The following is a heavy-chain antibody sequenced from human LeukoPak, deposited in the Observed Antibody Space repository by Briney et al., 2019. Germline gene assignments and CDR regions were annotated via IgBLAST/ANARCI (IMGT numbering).Heavy chain of an antibody. CDR1: GGTFSSYA. D-gene: IGHD2-21*01. J-gene: IGHJ4*02. CDR2: ITPIFGTA. Sequence: GASVKVSCKASGGTFSSYAISWVRQAPGQGLEWMGGITPIFGTANYAQKFQGRVTITADESTSTAYMELSSLRSEDTAVYYCARSMWSSHHYFDYWGQGTLVTVSS. V-gene: IGHV1-69*13. CDR3: ARSMWSSHHYFDY.